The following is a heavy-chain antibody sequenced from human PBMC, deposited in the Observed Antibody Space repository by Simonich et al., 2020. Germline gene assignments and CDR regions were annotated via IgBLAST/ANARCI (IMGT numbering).Heavy chain of an antibody. CDR2: ISGSGGST. V-gene: IGHV3-23*01. J-gene: IGHJ3*02. Sequence: GGGLVQPGGSLRLSCAASGFTFGSYAMSWVRQAPGKGLEWVSAISGSGGSTYYADSVKGRFTISRDNSKNTLYLQMNSLRAEDTAVYYCAKDLGERITMIVVVIDAFDIWGQGTMVTVSS. CDR3: AKDLGERITMIVVVIDAFDI. D-gene: IGHD3-22*01. CDR1: GFTFGSYA.